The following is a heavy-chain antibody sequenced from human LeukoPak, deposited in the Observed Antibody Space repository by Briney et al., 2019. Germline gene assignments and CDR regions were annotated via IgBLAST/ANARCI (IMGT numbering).Heavy chain of an antibody. Sequence: ASVKVSCKASGYAITNYGMHWVRQAPGQSLEWMGWIYAGNGNTKYSQKFQGRVTITRDTSASTAYMEVSSLRSEDTAVYYCARDSKWSGDYWGQGTLVTVSS. J-gene: IGHJ4*02. CDR2: IYAGNGNT. CDR1: GYAITNYG. CDR3: ARDSKWSGDY. V-gene: IGHV1-3*01. D-gene: IGHD2-15*01.